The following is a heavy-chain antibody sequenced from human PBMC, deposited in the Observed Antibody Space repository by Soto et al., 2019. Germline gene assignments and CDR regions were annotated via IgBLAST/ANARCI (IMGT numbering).Heavy chain of an antibody. J-gene: IGHJ6*02. Sequence: ASVKVSCKASGYTFTSYDINWVRQATGQGLEWMGWMNPNSGNTGYAQKFQGRVTMTRNTSISTAYMELSSLRSEDTAVYYCARGGSLPAAAVMLRRYYYGMDVWGQGTTVTVSS. CDR3: ARGGSLPAAAVMLRRYYYGMDV. CDR2: MNPNSGNT. CDR1: GYTFTSYD. D-gene: IGHD6-13*01. V-gene: IGHV1-8*01.